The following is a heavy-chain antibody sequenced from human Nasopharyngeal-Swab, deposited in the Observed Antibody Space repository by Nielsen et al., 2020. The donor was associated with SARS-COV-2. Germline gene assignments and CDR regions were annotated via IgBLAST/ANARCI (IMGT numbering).Heavy chain of an antibody. CDR1: GYTFTSYY. D-gene: IGHD2-2*01. CDR3: ARDERAVVVPAAIRLYYYYYMDV. V-gene: IGHV1-46*01. J-gene: IGHJ6*03. Sequence: ASVKVSCKASGYTFTSYYMHWVRQAPGQGLEWMGIINPSGGSTSYAQKFQGRVTMTRDTSTSTVYMELSSLRSEDTAVYYCARDERAVVVPAAIRLYYYYYMDVWGKGTTVTVSS. CDR2: INPSGGST.